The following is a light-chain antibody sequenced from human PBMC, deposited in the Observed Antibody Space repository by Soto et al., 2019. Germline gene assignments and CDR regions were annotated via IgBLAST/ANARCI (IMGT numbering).Light chain of an antibody. Sequence: EIVMTQSPATLSVSPGERATLSCRASQSVSSNLAWYQQKPGQAPRLLIYATSTRATGIPDRFSGSGSGTEFTLTISSLLSEDFAGYHCQQYDNKPPITFGQGTRLEIK. J-gene: IGKJ5*01. CDR1: QSVSSN. V-gene: IGKV3-15*01. CDR3: QQYDNKPPIT. CDR2: ATS.